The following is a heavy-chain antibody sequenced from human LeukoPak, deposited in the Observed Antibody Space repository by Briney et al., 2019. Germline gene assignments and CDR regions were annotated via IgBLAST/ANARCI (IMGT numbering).Heavy chain of an antibody. CDR1: GFTFSSYS. CDR3: ARIRGYSYGYPGRDAFDI. CDR2: ISSSSSYI. J-gene: IGHJ3*02. D-gene: IGHD5-18*01. Sequence: PGGSLRLSCAASGFTFSSYSMNWVRQAPGKGLEWVSSISSSSSYIYYADSVKGRFTISRDNAKNSLYLQMNSLRAEDTAVYYCARIRGYSYGYPGRDAFDIWGQGTMVTVSS. V-gene: IGHV3-21*01.